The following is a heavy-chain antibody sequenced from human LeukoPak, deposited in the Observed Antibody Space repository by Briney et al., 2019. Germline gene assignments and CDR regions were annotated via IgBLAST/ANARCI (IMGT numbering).Heavy chain of an antibody. D-gene: IGHD3-22*01. J-gene: IGHJ4*02. Sequence: SVKVSCKASGGTFSSYAISWVRQAPGQGPEWMGGIIPILGIANYAQKFQGRVTITADKSTSTAYMELSSLRSEDTAVYYCAKRDIDSSGYYFFDYWGQGTLVTVSS. CDR1: GGTFSSYA. CDR3: AKRDIDSSGYYFFDY. V-gene: IGHV1-69*10. CDR2: IIPILGIA.